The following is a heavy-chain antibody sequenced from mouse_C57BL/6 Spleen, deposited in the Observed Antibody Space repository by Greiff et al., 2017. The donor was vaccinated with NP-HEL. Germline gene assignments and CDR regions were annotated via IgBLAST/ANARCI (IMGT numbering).Heavy chain of an antibody. D-gene: IGHD4-1*01. Sequence: EVKLQQSGPGLVKPSQSLSLTCSVTGYSITSGYYWNWIRQFPGNKLEWMGYISYDGSNNYNPSLKNRISITRDTSKNQFFLKLNSVTTEDTATYYCASDNWYAMDYWGQGTSVTVSS. CDR2: ISYDGSN. CDR3: ASDNWYAMDY. V-gene: IGHV3-6*01. CDR1: GYSITSGYY. J-gene: IGHJ4*01.